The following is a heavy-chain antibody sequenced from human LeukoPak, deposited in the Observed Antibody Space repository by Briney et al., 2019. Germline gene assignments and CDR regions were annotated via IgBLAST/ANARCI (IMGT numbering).Heavy chain of an antibody. V-gene: IGHV1-18*04. CDR2: ISAYNGNT. CDR1: GYTFTSYG. J-gene: IGHJ4*02. D-gene: IGHD3-22*01. CDR3: ARGGEFYYDSSGYPY. Sequence: GSSVTVSCKASGYTFTSYGISWVRQAPGQGLEWMGWISAYNGNTNYAQQLHGRVTMTPDTSTSTAYMELRSLRSDDTAVYYCARGGEFYYDSSGYPYWGQRTLVTVSS.